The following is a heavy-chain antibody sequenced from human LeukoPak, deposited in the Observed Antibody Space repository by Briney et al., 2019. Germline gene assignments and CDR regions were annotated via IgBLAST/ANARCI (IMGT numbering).Heavy chain of an antibody. Sequence: GASVKVSCKASGYTFTGYYMHWVRQAPGQGLEWMGRINPNSGGTNYAQKFQGRVTMTRDTSISTASMELRRLRSDDTAVSYCAVYYYDSSGYYDHSFFDYWGQGTLVTVSS. CDR1: GYTFTGYY. J-gene: IGHJ4*02. D-gene: IGHD3-22*01. CDR3: AVYYYDSSGYYDHSFFDY. CDR2: INPNSGGT. V-gene: IGHV1-2*06.